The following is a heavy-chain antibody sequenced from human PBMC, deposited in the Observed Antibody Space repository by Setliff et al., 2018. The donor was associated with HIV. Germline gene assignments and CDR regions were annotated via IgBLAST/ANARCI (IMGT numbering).Heavy chain of an antibody. J-gene: IGHJ3*01. D-gene: IGHD2-2*02. CDR3: ARDASDTYTYDDDDLDV. CDR1: GFAFDTSW. V-gene: IGHV3-7*01. CDR2: IKQDGSQK. Sequence: GGSLRLSCAASGFAFDTSWMTWIRQAPGEGLEWVATIKQDGSQKFYVDTVKGRFTISRDNVKNTLYLQMNSLRADDTGVYFCARDASDTYTYDDDDLDVWDQGTVVTVSS.